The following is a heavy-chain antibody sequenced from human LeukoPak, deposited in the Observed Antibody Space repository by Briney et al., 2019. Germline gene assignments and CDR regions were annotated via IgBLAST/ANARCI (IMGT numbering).Heavy chain of an antibody. J-gene: IGHJ4*02. CDR3: ARGTRYYFDY. Sequence: ASVTVSCEASGGTFSSYAISWVRQAPGQGLEWMGIINPSGGSTSYAQKFQGRVTMTRDTSTSTVYMELSSLRSEDTAVYYCARGTRYYFDYWGQGTLVTVSS. CDR1: GGTFSSYA. CDR2: INPSGGST. D-gene: IGHD1-1*01. V-gene: IGHV1-46*01.